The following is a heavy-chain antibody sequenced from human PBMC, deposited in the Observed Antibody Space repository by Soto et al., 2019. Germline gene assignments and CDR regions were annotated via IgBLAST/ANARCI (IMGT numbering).Heavy chain of an antibody. J-gene: IGHJ4*02. Sequence: SETLSLTCTVSGGDISSYYWTWIRQPPGKGLEWIGYIYYSGSTNYNPSLKSRVTMSTDTSKNQFSLKLSSVTAADTAVYYCARAFGSTMPSLFWGQGTLVTVSS. CDR2: IYYSGST. D-gene: IGHD2-2*01. CDR3: ARAFGSTMPSLF. V-gene: IGHV4-59*01. CDR1: GGDISSYY.